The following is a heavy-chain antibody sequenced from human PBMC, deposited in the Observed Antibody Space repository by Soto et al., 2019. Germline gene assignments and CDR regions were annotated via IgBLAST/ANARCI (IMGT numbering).Heavy chain of an antibody. CDR1: GGSISSGGYY. Sequence: QVQLQESGPGLVKPSQTLSLTSTVSGGSISSGGYYWSWIRQHPGKGLEWIGYISYSGSTYYNPSLKSRVTISVDTSKNQFSLKLSSVTAADTAVYYCAREGAGPKGSSSWPDDAFDIWGQGTMVTVSS. CDR2: ISYSGST. V-gene: IGHV4-31*03. J-gene: IGHJ3*02. CDR3: AREGAGPKGSSSWPDDAFDI. D-gene: IGHD6-13*01.